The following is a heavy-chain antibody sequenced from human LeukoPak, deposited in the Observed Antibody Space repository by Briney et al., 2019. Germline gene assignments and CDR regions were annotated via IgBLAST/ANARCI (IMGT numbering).Heavy chain of an antibody. CDR2: ISSSSSYI. CDR3: ASSFAVAVPEDDY. CDR1: GFTFSSYS. V-gene: IGHV3-21*01. D-gene: IGHD6-19*01. J-gene: IGHJ4*02. Sequence: GGSLRLSCAASGFTFSSYSMNWVRQAPGKGLEWVSSISSSSSYIYYADSVKGRFTISRDNAKNSLYLQMNSLRAEDTAVYYCASSFAVAVPEDDYWGQGTLGTVSS.